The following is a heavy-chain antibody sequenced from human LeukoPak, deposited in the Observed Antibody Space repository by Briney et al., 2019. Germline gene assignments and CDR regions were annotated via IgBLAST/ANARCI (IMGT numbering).Heavy chain of an antibody. CDR3: AKEGTYYDFWSTPYYFDY. CDR1: GFTFSSYA. J-gene: IGHJ4*02. Sequence: GGSLRLSCAASGFTFSSYAMSWVRQAPGKGLEWVSAISGSGGSTYYADSVKGRFTISRDNSKNTLYLQMNSLRAEDTAVYYCAKEGTYYDFWSTPYYFDYWGQGTLVTVSS. V-gene: IGHV3-23*01. D-gene: IGHD3-3*01. CDR2: ISGSGGST.